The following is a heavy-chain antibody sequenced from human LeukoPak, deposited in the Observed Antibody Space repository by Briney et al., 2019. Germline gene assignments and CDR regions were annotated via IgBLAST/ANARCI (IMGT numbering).Heavy chain of an antibody. CDR3: ARAPPRGLANYYYYMDV. V-gene: IGHV1-18*01. D-gene: IGHD3-3*02. CDR1: GYSFVGYG. J-gene: IGHJ6*03. CDR2: FNPENGNT. Sequence: VASVKVSCKASGYSFVGYGITWVRQAPGQGLEWMGWFNPENGNTNYAQKVQGRVTMTRDTSTSTVYMELSSLKSEDTAVYYCARAPPRGLANYYYYMDVWGKGTTVTVSS.